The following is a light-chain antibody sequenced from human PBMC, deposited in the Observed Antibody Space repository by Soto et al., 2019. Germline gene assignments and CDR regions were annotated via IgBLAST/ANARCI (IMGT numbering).Light chain of an antibody. V-gene: IGKV3-15*01. CDR2: AAS. CDR1: QSVSIN. Sequence: EILMTQSPATLSVSPGERATLSRRASQSVSINLAWYQQKPGQAPRLLIYAASTRATGIPARFSGSGSGTEFTLTISSLQSEDFAVYYCQQYNNWPPWTFGQGTKVEIK. J-gene: IGKJ1*01. CDR3: QQYNNWPPWT.